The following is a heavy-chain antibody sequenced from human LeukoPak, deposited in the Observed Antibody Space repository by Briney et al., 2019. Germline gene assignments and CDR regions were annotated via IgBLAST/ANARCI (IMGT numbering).Heavy chain of an antibody. CDR3: AKNVYTNSWAQFFDY. D-gene: IGHD6-6*01. CDR2: IYTSGSS. Sequence: SETLSLTCTVSGGSIRGYYWSWIRQPAGKGLEWIGRIYTSGSSNYNPSLKSRVTMSVDTSKNQFSLKLSSVTAADTAVYYCAKNVYTNSWAQFFDYWGQGTLVTV. V-gene: IGHV4-4*07. CDR1: GGSIRGYY. J-gene: IGHJ4*02.